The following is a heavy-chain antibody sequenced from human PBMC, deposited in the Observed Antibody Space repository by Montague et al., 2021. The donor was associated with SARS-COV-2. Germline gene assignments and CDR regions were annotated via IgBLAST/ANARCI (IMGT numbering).Heavy chain of an antibody. J-gene: IGHJ6*03. CDR1: GDSVSSNSAA. CDR3: ARATEWRGYYYYYYMEV. D-gene: IGHD1-14*01. Sequence: CAISGDSVSSNSAAWNWIRQSPSRGLEWLGRTYYRSRWFNDYAVSIRSRITINPDTSKNQFSLQLNSVTPEDTAVYYCARATEWRGYYYYYYMEVWGKGTTVTVSS. CDR2: TYYRSRWFN. V-gene: IGHV6-1*01.